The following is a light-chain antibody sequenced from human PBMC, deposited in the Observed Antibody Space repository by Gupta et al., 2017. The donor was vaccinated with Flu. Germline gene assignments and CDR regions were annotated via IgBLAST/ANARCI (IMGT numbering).Light chain of an antibody. Sequence: IVLTQSPGTLSLSPGERATFSCRASQNIRSNYLAWYQQKPGQAPRLLIYGASSRDTGFSDRFSGSGFGEHLSLTISRREQEDFAGYYYHHNGSQPPFTFGRGTKVDIK. CDR2: GAS. CDR1: QNIRSNY. J-gene: IGKJ4*01. V-gene: IGKV3-20*01. CDR3: HHNGSQPPFT.